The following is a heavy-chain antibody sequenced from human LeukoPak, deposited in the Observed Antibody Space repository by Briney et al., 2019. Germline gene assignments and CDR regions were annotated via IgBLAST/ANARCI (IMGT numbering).Heavy chain of an antibody. CDR2: INPNSGGT. CDR3: ARGLYYDSSGYYTH. J-gene: IGHJ4*02. V-gene: IGHV1-2*02. Sequence: ASVKVSCKASGYTFTGYYMHWVRQAPGQGLVWMGWINPNSGGTNYAQKFQGRVTMTRDTSISTAYMELSRLRSDDTAVYYCARGLYYDSSGYYTHWGQGTLVTVSS. CDR1: GYTFTGYY. D-gene: IGHD3-22*01.